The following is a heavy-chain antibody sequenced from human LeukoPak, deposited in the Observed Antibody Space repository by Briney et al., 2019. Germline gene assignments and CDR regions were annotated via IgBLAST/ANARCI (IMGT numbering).Heavy chain of an antibody. CDR1: GVSLSSYP. CDR3: AKAKGGGPSCLDY. J-gene: IGHJ4*02. Sequence: GRSLTLSCAASGVSLSSYPMDWVRQAAGQGLEWVAVISYDGSNKYYADSVKGRFTISRDNSKNTLYLQMNSLRAEDTAVYYCAKAKGGGPSCLDYWGQGTLVTVSS. D-gene: IGHD3-16*01. CDR2: ISYDGSNK. V-gene: IGHV3-30-3*01.